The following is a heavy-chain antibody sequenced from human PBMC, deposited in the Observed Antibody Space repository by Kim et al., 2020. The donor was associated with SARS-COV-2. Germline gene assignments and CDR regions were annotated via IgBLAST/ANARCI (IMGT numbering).Heavy chain of an antibody. Sequence: GGSLRLSCAASGFTFSYYPLHWVRQSPGRGLEWVALISSDESNTYYADSVKGRFSISRDNSKNTVWLQMNTLRSEDTAVYYCARDIRLRGSADDCSSATCYSYYYGMDVWGPGTTFTVSS. D-gene: IGHD2-2*01. V-gene: IGHV3-30-3*01. CDR2: ISSDESNT. CDR3: ARDIRLRGSADDCSSATCYSYYYGMDV. J-gene: IGHJ6*02. CDR1: GFTFSYYP.